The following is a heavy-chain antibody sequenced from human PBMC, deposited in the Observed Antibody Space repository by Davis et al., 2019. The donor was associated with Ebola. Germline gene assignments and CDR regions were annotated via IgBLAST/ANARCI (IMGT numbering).Heavy chain of an antibody. J-gene: IGHJ5*02. CDR2: MNPNSGNT. CDR3: ARANWATVGTRWFDP. V-gene: IGHV1-8*01. CDR1: GYIFTSYD. Sequence: AASVKVSCKASGYIFTSYDINWVRQATGQGFEWMGWMNPNSGNTGYAQKFQGRVTMTRDTSTSTAYMELSGLRSEDTAVYYCARANWATVGTRWFDPWGQGTLVTVSS. D-gene: IGHD6-13*01.